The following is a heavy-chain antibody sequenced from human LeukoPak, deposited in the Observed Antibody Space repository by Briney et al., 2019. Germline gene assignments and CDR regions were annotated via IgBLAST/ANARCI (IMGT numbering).Heavy chain of an antibody. J-gene: IGHJ6*03. CDR2: IYKSGST. Sequence: PSETLSLTCTVSGKSINPYYWNWIRQPAGKGLEWIGHIYKSGSTNYNPSLKSRVTMSLDTSKNQFSLKLRSVTAADTAVYFCARSFLDYMDVWGKGTTVTVSS. D-gene: IGHD2/OR15-2a*01. V-gene: IGHV4-4*07. CDR3: ARSFLDYMDV. CDR1: GKSINPYY.